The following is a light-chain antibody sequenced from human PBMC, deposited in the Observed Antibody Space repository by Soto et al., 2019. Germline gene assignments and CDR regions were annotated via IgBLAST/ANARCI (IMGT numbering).Light chain of an antibody. CDR3: QQFYNTPFT. V-gene: IGKV4-1*01. CDR2: WAS. CDR1: QSVFYSSNNKNY. Sequence: DIVMTQSPDSLAVSLGERATINCKSSQSVFYSSNNKNYLAWYQQKPGQPPKLLIYWASTREFGVPDRFSGSGSGTDFTLTISSLQAEDAAVYYCQQFYNTPFTFGPGTKVDI. J-gene: IGKJ3*01.